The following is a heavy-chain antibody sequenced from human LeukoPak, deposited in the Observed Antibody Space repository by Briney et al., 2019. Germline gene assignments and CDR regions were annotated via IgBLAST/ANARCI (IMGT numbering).Heavy chain of an antibody. Sequence: GGSLRLSCAAPGFTFSDYGMQWVRQAPGKGLEWVALISTDGSDKDYADSVKGRFTLSRDNSKNTLYLQMNSLRVEGTAVYYCAKDGTRSWFGEATWGQGTLVTVSS. D-gene: IGHD3-10*01. CDR3: AKDGTRSWFGEAT. CDR1: GFTFSDYG. CDR2: ISTDGSDK. J-gene: IGHJ5*02. V-gene: IGHV3-30*18.